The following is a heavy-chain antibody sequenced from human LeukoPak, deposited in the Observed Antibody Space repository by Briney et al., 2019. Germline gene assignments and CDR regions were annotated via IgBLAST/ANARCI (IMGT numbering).Heavy chain of an antibody. J-gene: IGHJ4*02. CDR1: GFTFRSYA. V-gene: IGHV3-23*01. CDR2: ISGSGSST. D-gene: IGHD6-13*01. Sequence: GGSLRLSCGASGFTFRSYAMSWVRQAPGEGLEWVSVISGSGSSTYYADSVKGRFTISRDNSKNTLYMQMNSLRAEDTAVYYCTKSFGPVIAAAGAGTDWGQGTLVTVSS. CDR3: TKSFGPVIAAAGAGTD.